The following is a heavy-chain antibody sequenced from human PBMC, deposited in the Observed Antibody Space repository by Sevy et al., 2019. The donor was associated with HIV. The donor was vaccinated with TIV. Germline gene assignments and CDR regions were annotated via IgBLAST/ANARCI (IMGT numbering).Heavy chain of an antibody. D-gene: IGHD3-22*01. CDR1: GGSISSGSYF. Sequence: SETLSLTCTVSGGSISSGSYFWTWIRQHPGKGLEWIGYIHYSGTTYYNPSLKSRLTISVDTSKNEFSLKLNSVTAADTAMYYCARQYYYDTSGFYWYFDLLGRGTLVTVSS. CDR2: IHYSGTT. J-gene: IGHJ2*01. CDR3: ARQYYYDTSGFYWYFDL. V-gene: IGHV4-31*03.